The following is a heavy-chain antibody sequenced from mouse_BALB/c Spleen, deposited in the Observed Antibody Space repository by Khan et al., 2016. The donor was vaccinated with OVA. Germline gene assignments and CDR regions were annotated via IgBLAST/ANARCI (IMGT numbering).Heavy chain of an antibody. V-gene: IGHV1-7*01. CDR3: VNNGSTSAWFTY. CDR2: INPSTDYT. Sequence: QVQLKQSGAELAKPGASVKMSCKASGYTFTSFWMHWVKQRPGQGLEWIGYINPSTDYTEYNQRFKDKAKLTADKSSSTAYMRLTGLTSEDSAVYYCVNNGSTSAWFTYWGQGTLVTVSA. CDR1: GYTFTSFW. J-gene: IGHJ3*01. D-gene: IGHD1-1*01.